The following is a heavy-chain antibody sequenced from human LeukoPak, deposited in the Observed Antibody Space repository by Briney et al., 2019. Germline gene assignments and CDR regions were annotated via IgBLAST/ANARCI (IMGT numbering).Heavy chain of an antibody. V-gene: IGHV3-23*01. J-gene: IGHJ4*02. CDR1: GFTVSSNY. Sequence: GGSLRLSCAASGFTVSSNYMSWVRQAPGKGLEWVSAISGSGGSTYYADSVKGRFTISRDNSNNTLYLQMNSLRAEDTAVYYCAKDLDFWSGYPYFDYWGQGTLVTVSS. D-gene: IGHD3-3*01. CDR3: AKDLDFWSGYPYFDY. CDR2: ISGSGGST.